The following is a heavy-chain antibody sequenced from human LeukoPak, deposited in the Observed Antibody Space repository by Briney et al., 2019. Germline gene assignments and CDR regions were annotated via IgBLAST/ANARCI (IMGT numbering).Heavy chain of an antibody. CDR3: ARGGSPGPYNILTGYYFEIDY. CDR2: IIPIFGTA. V-gene: IGHV1-69*06. CDR1: GGTFSSYA. D-gene: IGHD3-9*01. Sequence: ASVKVSCKASGGTFSSYAISWVRQAPGQGLEWMGGIIPIFGTANYAQKFQGRVTITADKSTSTAYMELSSLRSEDTAVYYCARGGSPGPYNILTGYYFEIDYWGQGTLVTVSS. J-gene: IGHJ4*02.